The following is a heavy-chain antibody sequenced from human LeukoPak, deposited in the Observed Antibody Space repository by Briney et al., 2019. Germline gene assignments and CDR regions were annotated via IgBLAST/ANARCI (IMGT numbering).Heavy chain of an antibody. Sequence: GGSLRLSCAASGFTFSSYAMSWVRQAPGKGLEWVSAISASGGSTYYADSVKGRFTISRDNSKNTLYLQMNSLRAEDTAIYYRAKDRVGTILSRGSFDYWGQGTLVTVSS. J-gene: IGHJ4*02. CDR2: ISASGGST. V-gene: IGHV3-23*01. CDR3: AKDRVGTILSRGSFDY. D-gene: IGHD5-12*01. CDR1: GFTFSSYA.